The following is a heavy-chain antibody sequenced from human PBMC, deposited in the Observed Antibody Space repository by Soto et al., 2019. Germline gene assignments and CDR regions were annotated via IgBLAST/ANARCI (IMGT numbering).Heavy chain of an antibody. CDR3: ARVDAYNQPNFGY. CDR1: GYTFTSYT. CDR2: INPYNSNT. V-gene: IGHV1-18*01. D-gene: IGHD2-15*01. J-gene: IGHJ4*02. Sequence: ASVKVSCKASGYTFTSYTITWVRQAPGQGLEWMGWINPYNSNTNYAQKFQDGVTMTTDTSTSTAYMELRSLRSDDTAVYYCARVDAYNQPNFGYWGQGTLVTVSS.